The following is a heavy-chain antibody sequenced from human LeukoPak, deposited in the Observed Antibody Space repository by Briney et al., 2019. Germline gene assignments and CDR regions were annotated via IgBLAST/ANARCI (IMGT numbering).Heavy chain of an antibody. D-gene: IGHD6-13*01. CDR1: GFTFSSYA. CDR3: VKDRGIAAALYYFDY. J-gene: IGHJ4*02. V-gene: IGHV3-64D*09. Sequence: PGGCLRLSCSASGFTFSSYAMHWVRQAPGKGLEYVSAISSNGGSTYYADSVKGRFTISRDNSKNTLYLQMSSLRAEDTAVYYCVKDRGIAAALYYFDYWGQGTLVTVSS. CDR2: ISSNGGST.